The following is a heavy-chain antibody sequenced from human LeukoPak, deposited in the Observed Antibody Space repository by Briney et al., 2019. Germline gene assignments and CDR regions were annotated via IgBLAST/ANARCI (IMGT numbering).Heavy chain of an antibody. J-gene: IGHJ6*03. Sequence: NPSETLSLTCTVSGGSIRSYYWSWIRQPPGKGLEWIGYIYTSGSTNYNPSLKSRVTISVDTSKNQFSLEQSSVTAADTAVYYCARLYSSSWYDLRYFMDVWGKGTTVTVSS. CDR1: GGSIRSYY. V-gene: IGHV4-4*09. CDR3: ARLYSSSWYDLRYFMDV. CDR2: IYTSGST. D-gene: IGHD6-13*01.